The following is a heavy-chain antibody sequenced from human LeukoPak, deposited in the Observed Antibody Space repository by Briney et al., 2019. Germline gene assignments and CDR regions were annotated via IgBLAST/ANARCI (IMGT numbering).Heavy chain of an antibody. Sequence: SETPSLTCTVSGGSISSYYWSWIRQPAGKGLEWIGRIFSSGRINYNPSLKSRVTMSVDTSKNQFSLKLSSVTAADTAVYYCARGPGSGWYYFDYWGQGTLVTVSS. CDR3: ARGPGSGWYYFDY. CDR2: IFSSGRI. J-gene: IGHJ4*02. V-gene: IGHV4-4*07. CDR1: GGSISSYY. D-gene: IGHD6-19*01.